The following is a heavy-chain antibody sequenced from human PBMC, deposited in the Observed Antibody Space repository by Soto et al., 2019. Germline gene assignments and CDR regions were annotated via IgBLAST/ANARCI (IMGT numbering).Heavy chain of an antibody. CDR2: IIPIFGTA. CDR3: ATLEFRDGDYVGGVDY. CDR1: GGTFSSYA. V-gene: IGHV1-69*12. D-gene: IGHD4-17*01. Sequence: QVQLVQSGAEVKKPGSSVKVSCKASGGTFSSYAISWVRQAPGQGLEWMGGIIPIFGTANYAQKLQGRVTMTADDSTSTAYMERSSLRSEDTAVYYCATLEFRDGDYVGGVDYWGQGTLVTVSS. J-gene: IGHJ4*02.